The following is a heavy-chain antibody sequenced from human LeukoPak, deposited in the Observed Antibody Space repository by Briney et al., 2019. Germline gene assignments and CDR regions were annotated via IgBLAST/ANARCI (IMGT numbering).Heavy chain of an antibody. CDR3: ARDRGSYPYYFDY. V-gene: IGHV4-61*02. CDR1: GGSISSGSYY. D-gene: IGHD1-26*01. Sequence: KPSETLSLTCTVSGGSISSGSYYWSWIRQPAGKGLEWIGRIYTSGSTNYNPSLKSRVTMSVDTSKNQFSLNLSSVTAADTAVYYCARDRGSYPYYFDYWGQGTLVTVSS. CDR2: IYTSGST. J-gene: IGHJ4*02.